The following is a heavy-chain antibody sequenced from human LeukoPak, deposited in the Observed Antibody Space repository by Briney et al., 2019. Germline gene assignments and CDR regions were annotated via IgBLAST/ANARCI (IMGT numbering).Heavy chain of an antibody. D-gene: IGHD3-22*01. CDR1: GYTFTSYY. CDR3: ARAFAYYYDSSSFDY. CDR2: INPSGGST. Sequence: ASVKVSCKASGYTFTSYYMHWVRQAPGQGLEWMGIINPSGGSTSYAQKFQGRVTMTRDMSTSTVYMELSSLRSEDTAVYYYARAFAYYYDSSSFDYWGQGTLVTVSS. V-gene: IGHV1-46*01. J-gene: IGHJ4*02.